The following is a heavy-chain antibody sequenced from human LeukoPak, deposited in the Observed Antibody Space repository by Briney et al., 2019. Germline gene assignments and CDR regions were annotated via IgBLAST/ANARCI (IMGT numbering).Heavy chain of an antibody. D-gene: IGHD1/OR15-1a*01. CDR1: NYSISSGYY. Sequence: PSETLSLTCTVSNYSISSGYYRGWIRQPPGKGLEWIGDVYHSGTTNYTPSLKSRVALSVDTSKNQFSLRPSSVTAGDTAVYYCARGTGFDPWGPGTLVTVSS. CDR2: VYHSGTT. CDR3: ARGTGFDP. V-gene: IGHV4-38-2*02. J-gene: IGHJ5*02.